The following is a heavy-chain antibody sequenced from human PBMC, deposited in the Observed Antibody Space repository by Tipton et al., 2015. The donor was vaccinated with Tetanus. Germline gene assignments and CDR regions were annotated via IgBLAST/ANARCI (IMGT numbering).Heavy chain of an antibody. V-gene: IGHV4-30-4*01. CDR3: ARDLGTSGVH. Sequence: TLSLTCSVSGASIKNSPYFWNWIRRSPGKGLEWIGYIYYSGSTFYNPSLKSRVTMSVDTSKNQFSLNLTSVTAADTAVYYCARDLGTSGVHWGQGTLVTVSS. CDR2: IYYSGST. J-gene: IGHJ4*02. D-gene: IGHD1-7*01. CDR1: GASIKNSPYF.